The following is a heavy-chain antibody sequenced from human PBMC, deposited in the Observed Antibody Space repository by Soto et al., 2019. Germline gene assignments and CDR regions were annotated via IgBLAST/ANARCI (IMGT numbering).Heavy chain of an antibody. CDR3: VRAKWSYYDYYGMDV. D-gene: IGHD2-15*01. V-gene: IGHV3-74*03. J-gene: IGHJ6*02. Sequence: EVQLVESGGGLVQPGGSLRLSCAASGFTFSNYWIHWVRQAPGKGLVCVSYINSDGSITKYADSVKGRFTISRDNVKNTLYLQMNSLRADDTAVYYCVRAKWSYYDYYGMDVWGQGPTVTVSS. CDR1: GFTFSNYW. CDR2: INSDGSIT.